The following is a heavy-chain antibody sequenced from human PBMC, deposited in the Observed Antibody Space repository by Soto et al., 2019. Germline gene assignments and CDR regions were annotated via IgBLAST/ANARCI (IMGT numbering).Heavy chain of an antibody. Sequence: EVQLVESGGGLVQPGGSLRLSCAASGFTVSSNYMSWVRQAPGKGLEWVSVIYSGGSTYYADAVQGRFTNSRDDSKNTLYLQMNSLRAEDTAVYYCAREGSSSSYFDYWGQGTLVTVSS. CDR3: AREGSSSSYFDY. CDR2: IYSGGST. CDR1: GFTVSSNY. V-gene: IGHV3-66*01. J-gene: IGHJ4*02. D-gene: IGHD6-6*01.